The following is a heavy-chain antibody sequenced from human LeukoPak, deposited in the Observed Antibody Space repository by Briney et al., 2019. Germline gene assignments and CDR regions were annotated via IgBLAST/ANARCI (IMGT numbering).Heavy chain of an antibody. V-gene: IGHV1-2*02. CDR1: GDTFTGYY. D-gene: IGHD1-26*01. CDR2: INPNSGGT. Sequence: GASVKVSFKASGDTFTGYYMHWVRQAPGQGLEWMGWINPNSGGTNYAQKFQGRVTMTRDTSISTAYMELSRLRSDDTAVYYCARDSGSYHPYFDYWGQGTLVTVSS. J-gene: IGHJ4*02. CDR3: ARDSGSYHPYFDY.